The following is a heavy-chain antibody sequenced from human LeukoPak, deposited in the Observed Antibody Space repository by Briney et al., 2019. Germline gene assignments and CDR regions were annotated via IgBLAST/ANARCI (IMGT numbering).Heavy chain of an antibody. Sequence: GGSLRLSCAASGFTFSSYSMNWVRQAPGKGLEWVSYISSSSSTIYYADSVKGRFTISRDNAKNSLYLQMNSLRAEDTAVYYCATLQPRGYYYGMDVWGQGTTVTVSS. D-gene: IGHD1-1*01. CDR1: GFTFSSYS. CDR2: ISSSSSTI. J-gene: IGHJ6*02. V-gene: IGHV3-48*01. CDR3: ATLQPRGYYYGMDV.